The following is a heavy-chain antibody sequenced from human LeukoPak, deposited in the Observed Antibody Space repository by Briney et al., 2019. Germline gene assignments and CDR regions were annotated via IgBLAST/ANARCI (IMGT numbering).Heavy chain of an antibody. J-gene: IGHJ4*02. CDR1: GGSISSSSYY. Sequence: PSETLSLTCTVSGGSISSSSYYWDWIRQPPGKGLEWIGSIYYSGSTYYNPSLKSRVTISVDTSKNQFSLKLSSVTAADTAVYYCARQHYDFWTFDFWGQGTLVTVSS. CDR2: IYYSGST. CDR3: ARQHYDFWTFDF. V-gene: IGHV4-39*01. D-gene: IGHD3-3*01.